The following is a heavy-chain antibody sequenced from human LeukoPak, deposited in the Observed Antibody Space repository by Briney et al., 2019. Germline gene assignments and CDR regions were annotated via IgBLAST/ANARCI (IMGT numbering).Heavy chain of an antibody. CDR2: INHSGST. D-gene: IGHD3-10*01. CDR1: GGSFSGYY. J-gene: IGHJ5*02. Sequence: SETLSLTCAVYGGSFSGYYWSWIRQPPGKGLEWIGEINHSGSTNYNPSLKSRVTISVDTSKNLFSLKLSSVTAADTAVYYCARGLYGSGSYYRFDPWGQGTLVTVSS. V-gene: IGHV4-34*01. CDR3: ARGLYGSGSYYRFDP.